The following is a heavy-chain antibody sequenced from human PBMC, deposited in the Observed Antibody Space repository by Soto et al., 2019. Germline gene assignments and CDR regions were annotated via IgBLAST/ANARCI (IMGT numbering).Heavy chain of an antibody. J-gene: IGHJ4*02. V-gene: IGHV3-23*01. D-gene: IGHD3-10*01. Sequence: GSLRLSCAASGLTFTRYTMTWVRQAPGKGLEWVSSIRSSGNSTYYADSVKGRFTIPRDNSKDTLYLQLNSLRAEDTAIYYCAKHGSGTTFYYFDYWGQGALVTVS. CDR3: AKHGSGTTFYYFDY. CDR2: IRSSGNST. CDR1: GLTFTRYT.